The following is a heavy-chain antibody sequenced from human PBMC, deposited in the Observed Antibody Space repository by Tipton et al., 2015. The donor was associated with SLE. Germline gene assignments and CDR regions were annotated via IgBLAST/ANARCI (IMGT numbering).Heavy chain of an antibody. D-gene: IGHD3-10*01. CDR1: GYSISSGYY. J-gene: IGHJ3*02. CDR2: IYHSGST. V-gene: IGHV4-38-2*01. CDR3: ARAIRGGDAFDI. Sequence: LVKPSETLSLTCAVSGYSISSGYYWGWIRQPPGKGPEWIGSIYHSGSTYNNPSLKSRVTISVDTSKNQFSLKLSSVTAADTAVYYCARAIRGGDAFDIWGQGTMVTVSS.